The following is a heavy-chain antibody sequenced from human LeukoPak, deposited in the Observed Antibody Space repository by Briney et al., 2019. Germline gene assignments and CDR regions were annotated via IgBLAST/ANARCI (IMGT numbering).Heavy chain of an antibody. Sequence: SETLSLTCAVYGGSFSGYYWSWIRQPPGKGLEWIGEINHSGSTNYNPSLKSRVTISVDTSKNQFSLKLSSVNAADTAVYYCARYGLYGMDVWGQGTTVTVSS. CDR1: GGSFSGYY. V-gene: IGHV4-34*01. D-gene: IGHD4-17*01. CDR3: ARYGLYGMDV. CDR2: INHSGST. J-gene: IGHJ6*02.